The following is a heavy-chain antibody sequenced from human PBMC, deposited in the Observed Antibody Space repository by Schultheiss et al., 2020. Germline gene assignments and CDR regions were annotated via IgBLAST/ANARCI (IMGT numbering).Heavy chain of an antibody. CDR1: GFTVSTTY. D-gene: IGHD1-26*01. CDR3: ARWEKRIPLPYYYYALDV. CDR2: IYTGGTT. V-gene: IGHV3-53*01. Sequence: GGSLRLSCAVSGFTVSTTYMTWVRQAPGKGLEWVSVIYTGGTTYYADSVKGRFTISRDKSNNTVYLQMNSLRADDTAVYYCARWEKRIPLPYYYYALDVWGTGTTVTGSS. J-gene: IGHJ6*04.